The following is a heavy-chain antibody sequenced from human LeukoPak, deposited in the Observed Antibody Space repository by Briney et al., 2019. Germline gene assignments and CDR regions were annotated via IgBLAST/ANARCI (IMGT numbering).Heavy chain of an antibody. D-gene: IGHD3-22*01. Sequence: PGGSLRLSCAASGFTDSSNYMSWVRQAPGKGLEWVSVIYSGGTTYYADSVKGRFTISRDNSKNTLYLQMNSLRAEDTAVYYCARDSSGLSYFDYWGQGTLVTVSS. J-gene: IGHJ4*02. CDR1: GFTDSSNY. V-gene: IGHV3-66*01. CDR3: ARDSSGLSYFDY. CDR2: IYSGGTT.